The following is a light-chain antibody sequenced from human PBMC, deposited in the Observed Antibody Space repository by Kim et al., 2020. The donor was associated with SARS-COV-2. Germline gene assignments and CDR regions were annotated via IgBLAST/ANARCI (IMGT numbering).Light chain of an antibody. CDR3: FSYAGSNSYV. CDR2: EAI. CDR1: SSDVGNYNL. V-gene: IGLV2-23*01. Sequence: QSALTQPASVSGSPGQSITISCTGSSSDVGNYNLVSWYQQHPDKAPKLMIYEAIKRPSGVSIRFSGSKSGNTASLTISGLQAEDEADYYCFSYAGSNSYVFGTGTKVTVL. J-gene: IGLJ1*01.